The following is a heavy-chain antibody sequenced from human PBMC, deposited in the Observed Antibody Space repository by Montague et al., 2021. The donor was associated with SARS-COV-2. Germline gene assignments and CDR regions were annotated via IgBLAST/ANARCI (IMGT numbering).Heavy chain of an antibody. V-gene: IGHV3-7*01. CDR1: GFTFSSYW. CDR3: ARLVVVAATPY. D-gene: IGHD2-15*01. CDR2: IKQDGSEK. Sequence: SLRLSCAASGFTFSSYWMSWVRQAPGKGLEWVAHIKQDGSEKYYVDSVKGRFTISRDNAKNSLSLQMNSLRAEDTAVYYCARLVVVAATPYWGQGTLVTVSS. J-gene: IGHJ4*02.